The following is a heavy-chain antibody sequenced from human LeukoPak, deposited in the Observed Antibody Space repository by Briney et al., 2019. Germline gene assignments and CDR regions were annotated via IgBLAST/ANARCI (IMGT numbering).Heavy chain of an antibody. CDR1: GFTFDDYA. CDR2: IGWNSGSI. Sequence: GGSLRLSCAASGFTFDDYAMHWVRQAPGKGLEWVSGIGWNSGSIGHADSVKGRFTISRDNAKNSLYLQMNSLRAEDTALYYCAKELSITGMSPLDYWGQGTLVTVSS. D-gene: IGHD1-20*01. CDR3: AKELSITGMSPLDY. J-gene: IGHJ4*02. V-gene: IGHV3-9*01.